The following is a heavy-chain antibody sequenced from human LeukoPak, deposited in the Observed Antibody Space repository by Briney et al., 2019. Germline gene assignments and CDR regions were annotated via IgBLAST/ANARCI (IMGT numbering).Heavy chain of an antibody. CDR1: GYTFTSYY. J-gene: IGHJ4*02. CDR3: ARDTNPSYSGWYNLPDY. CDR2: FNPSGDST. Sequence: ASVKVSCKASGYTFTSYYMHWVRQAPGQGLEWMGIFNPSGDSTSYAQKFQGRVTMTRDTSTSTVYMELSSLRSEDTAVYYCARDTNPSYSGWYNLPDYWGQGTLVTVSS. D-gene: IGHD6-19*01. V-gene: IGHV1-46*01.